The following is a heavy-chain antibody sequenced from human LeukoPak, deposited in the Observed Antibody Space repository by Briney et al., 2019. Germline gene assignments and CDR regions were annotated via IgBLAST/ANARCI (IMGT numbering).Heavy chain of an antibody. Sequence: SETLSLTCTVSGGSMSSTIYYWDWIRQSPEKGLEWIGSVYYSGSTYYNPSLKSRVTISVDTSKNQFSLKLSSVTAADTAVYYCATQPGYYYYMDVWGKGTTVTVSS. CDR2: VYYSGST. CDR3: ATQPGYYYYMDV. CDR1: GGSMSSTIYY. J-gene: IGHJ6*03. V-gene: IGHV4-39*01.